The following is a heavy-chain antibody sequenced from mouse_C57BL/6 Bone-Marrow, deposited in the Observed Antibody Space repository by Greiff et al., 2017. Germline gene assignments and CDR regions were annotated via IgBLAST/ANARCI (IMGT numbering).Heavy chain of an antibody. V-gene: IGHV1-58*01. CDR1: GYTFTSYG. D-gene: IGHD2-1*01. CDR2: IYIGNGYT. Sequence: EVQGVESGAELVRPGSSVKMSCKTSGYTFTSYGINWVKQRPGQGLEWIGYIYIGNGYTEYNEKFTGKATLASDTSSSTAYLQLSSLTSEDSAIYFCAREGNWSSSWVAYWGEGTVVTGSA. CDR3: AREGNWSSSWVAY. J-gene: IGHJ3*01.